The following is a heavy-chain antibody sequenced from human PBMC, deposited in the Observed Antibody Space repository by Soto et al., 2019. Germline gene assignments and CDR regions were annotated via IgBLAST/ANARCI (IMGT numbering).Heavy chain of an antibody. Sequence: QVQLVESGGGVVQPGRSLRLSCAASGFTFSSYGMHWVRQARGKGLEWVAVISYDGSNKYYADSVKGRFTISRDNSKNTLYLQMISLRAEVTAVYYCAKGSSPGYSSGWYNDYWGQGTLVTVSS. J-gene: IGHJ4*02. CDR1: GFTFSSYG. V-gene: IGHV3-30*18. D-gene: IGHD6-19*01. CDR3: AKGSSPGYSSGWYNDY. CDR2: ISYDGSNK.